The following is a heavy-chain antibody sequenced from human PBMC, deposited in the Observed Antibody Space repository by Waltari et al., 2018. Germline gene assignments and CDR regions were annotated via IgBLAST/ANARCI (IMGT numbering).Heavy chain of an antibody. CDR2: ISEDGNEK. CDR3: ARVLLVDYWSDAFDY. J-gene: IGHJ4*02. CDR1: GFTFRRLW. V-gene: IGHV3-7*03. Sequence: EVQLVESGGGLVQPGGYLRLSCAASGFTFRRLWLAWVRQAPRKGLEWVAKISEDGNEKYHVDSVEGRFTISRDSAKKSLYLQMNSLRAEDTAVYYCARVLLVDYWSDAFDYWGQGTLVTVSS. D-gene: IGHD3-3*01.